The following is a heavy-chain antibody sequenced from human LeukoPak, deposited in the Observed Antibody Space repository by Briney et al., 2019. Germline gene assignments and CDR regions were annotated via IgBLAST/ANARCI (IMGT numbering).Heavy chain of an antibody. CDR1: GFTFSSYW. V-gene: IGHV3-21*01. J-gene: IGHJ4*02. D-gene: IGHD3-22*01. CDR2: ISSSSSYI. Sequence: GGSLRLSCAASGFTFSSYWMSWVRQAPGKGLEWVSSISSSSSYIYYADSVKGRFTISRDNAKNSLYLQMNSLRAEDTAVYYCARDANYYDSPFDYWGQGTLVTVSS. CDR3: ARDANYYDSPFDY.